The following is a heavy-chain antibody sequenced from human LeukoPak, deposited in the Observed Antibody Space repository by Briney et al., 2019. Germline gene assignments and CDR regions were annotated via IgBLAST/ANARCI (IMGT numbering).Heavy chain of an antibody. V-gene: IGHV1-46*01. D-gene: IGHD3-10*01. CDR3: ARERWYYGSGNYYPYDY. Sequence: ASVKVSCKASGYTFTSYYMHWVRQAPGQGLEWMGIINPSGGSTSYAQKFQGRVTMTRDTSTSTVYMELSSLRSDDTAVYYCARERWYYGSGNYYPYDYWGQGTPVTVSS. CDR1: GYTFTSYY. J-gene: IGHJ4*02. CDR2: INPSGGST.